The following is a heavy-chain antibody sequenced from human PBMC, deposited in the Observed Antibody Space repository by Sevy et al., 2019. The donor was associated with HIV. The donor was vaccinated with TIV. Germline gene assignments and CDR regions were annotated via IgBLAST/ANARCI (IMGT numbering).Heavy chain of an antibody. CDR3: ARHCGSTSCSHAFDI. CDR2: INHSGST. CDR1: GGSFSGYY. V-gene: IGHV4-34*01. Sequence: LLAASETLSLTCAVYGGSFSGYYWSWIRQPPGKGLEWIGEINHSGSTNYNPSLKSRVTISVDTSKNQFSLKLSSVTAADTAVYYCARHCGSTSCSHAFDIWGQGTMVTVSS. D-gene: IGHD2-2*01. J-gene: IGHJ3*02.